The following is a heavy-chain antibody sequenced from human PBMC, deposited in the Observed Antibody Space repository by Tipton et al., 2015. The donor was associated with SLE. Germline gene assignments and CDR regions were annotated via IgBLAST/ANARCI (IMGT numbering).Heavy chain of an antibody. CDR1: GGSISSGSYY. CDR2: IYTSGST. V-gene: IGHV4-61*09. Sequence: TLSLTCTVSGGSISSGSYYWSWIRQPAGKGLEWIGHIYTSGSTNYNPSLKSRATISVDTSKNQFSLKLSSVTAADTAVYYCARLRPGRRGWFDPWGQGTLVTVSS. J-gene: IGHJ5*02. CDR3: ARLRPGRRGWFDP. D-gene: IGHD4-17*01.